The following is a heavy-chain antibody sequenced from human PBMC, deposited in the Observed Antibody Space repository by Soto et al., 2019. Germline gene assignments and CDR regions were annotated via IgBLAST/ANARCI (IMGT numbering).Heavy chain of an antibody. Sequence: PGGSLRLSCAASGFTFSSYGMHWVRQAPGKGLEWVAVISYDGSNKYYADSVKGRFTISRDNSKNTLYLQMNSLRAEDTAVYYCAKDYDILTGYYSVLPPCFDYWGQGTLVTVSS. D-gene: IGHD3-9*01. V-gene: IGHV3-30*18. CDR2: ISYDGSNK. CDR3: AKDYDILTGYYSVLPPCFDY. CDR1: GFTFSSYG. J-gene: IGHJ4*02.